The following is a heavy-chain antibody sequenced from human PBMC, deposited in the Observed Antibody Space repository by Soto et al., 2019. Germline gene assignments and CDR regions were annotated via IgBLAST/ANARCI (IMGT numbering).Heavy chain of an antibody. Sequence: QVELVESGGGVVQPGRSLRLSCAVSGFTFSDFGMHWVRQAPGKGLEWVSLIWYHGGNEEYADSVKGRFSISRDNSKNTLYLQMDSLRAEDTAVYYCARRGCVKGVCYNSYDMWGQGTMVTVSS. D-gene: IGHD2-8*01. J-gene: IGHJ3*02. V-gene: IGHV3-33*03. CDR2: IWYHGGNE. CDR3: ARRGCVKGVCYNSYDM. CDR1: GFTFSDFG.